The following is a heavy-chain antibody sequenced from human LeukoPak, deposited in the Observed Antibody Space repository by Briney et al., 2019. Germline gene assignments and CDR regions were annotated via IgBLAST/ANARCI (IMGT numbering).Heavy chain of an antibody. CDR3: ARGEDSSGYYYDY. D-gene: IGHD3-22*01. J-gene: IGHJ4*02. V-gene: IGHV3-30*03. Sequence: GGSLRLSCAASGFTFSSYDMNWVRQAPGKGLEWVAVISYDGSNKYYADSVKGRFTISRDNSKNTLYLQMNSLRAEDTAVYYCARGEDSSGYYYDYWGQGTLVTVSS. CDR1: GFTFSSYD. CDR2: ISYDGSNK.